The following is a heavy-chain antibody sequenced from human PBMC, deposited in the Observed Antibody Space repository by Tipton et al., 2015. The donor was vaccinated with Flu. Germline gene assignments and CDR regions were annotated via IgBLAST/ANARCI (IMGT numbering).Heavy chain of an antibody. D-gene: IGHD3-10*01. Sequence: TLSLTCTVSGYSISSGYYWGWIRQPPGKGLEWIGSIFHGESTYYNPSLKSRVTISVDTSKNQFSLKLSSVTAADTAVYYCATYYYGSGTQSAFDYWGQGTLVTVSS. V-gene: IGHV4-38-2*02. CDR1: GYSISSGYY. CDR3: ATYYYGSGTQSAFDY. J-gene: IGHJ4*02. CDR2: IFHGEST.